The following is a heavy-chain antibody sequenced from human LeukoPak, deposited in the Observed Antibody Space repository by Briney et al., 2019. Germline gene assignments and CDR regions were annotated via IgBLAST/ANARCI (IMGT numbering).Heavy chain of an antibody. CDR3: AREVEGVGDPREDYYHYYYMDV. V-gene: IGHV4-4*07. D-gene: IGHD3-10*01. CDR2: INTSGST. Sequence: PSETLSLTCSASGGSISNYYWSWIRQPAGKGLEWIGRINTSGSTKYKSSLKSRVTISVDKSKNQFSRKLTSVTAADTALYYCAREVEGVGDPREDYYHYYYMDVWGKGTTVTVSS. CDR1: GGSISNYY. J-gene: IGHJ6*03.